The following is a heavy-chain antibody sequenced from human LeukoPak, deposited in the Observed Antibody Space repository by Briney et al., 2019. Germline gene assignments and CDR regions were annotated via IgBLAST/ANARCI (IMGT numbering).Heavy chain of an antibody. CDR3: ARDWGYCSDGSCYRGAFDI. V-gene: IGHV1-46*01. D-gene: IGHD2-15*01. J-gene: IGHJ3*02. CDR1: GYTFTGYY. Sequence: GASVKVSCKASGYTFTGYYMHWVRQAPGQGLEWMGIINPSGGSTSYAQKFQGRVTMTRDMSTSTVYMELSSLRSEDTAVYYCARDWGYCSDGSCYRGAFDIWGQGTMVTVSS. CDR2: INPSGGST.